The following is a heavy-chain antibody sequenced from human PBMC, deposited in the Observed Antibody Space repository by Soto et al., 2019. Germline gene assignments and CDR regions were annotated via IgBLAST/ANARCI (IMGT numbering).Heavy chain of an antibody. J-gene: IGHJ4*02. CDR2: IYYSGST. CDR3: AGVSNYDYIWGSYRSGYFDY. V-gene: IGHV4-39*01. CDR1: GGSISSSSYY. Sequence: SETLSLTCTVSGGSISSSSYYWGWIRQPPGKGLEWIGSIYYSGSTYYNPSLKSRVTISVDTSKNQFSLKLSSVTAADTAVYYCAGVSNYDYIWGSYRSGYFDYWGQGTLVTVSS. D-gene: IGHD3-16*02.